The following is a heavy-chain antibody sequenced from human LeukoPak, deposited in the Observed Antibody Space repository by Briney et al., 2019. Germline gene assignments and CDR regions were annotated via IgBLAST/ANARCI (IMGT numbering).Heavy chain of an antibody. V-gene: IGHV3-30*02. CDR1: GFTFSTYA. CDR3: ARGGLPSSGAHTTFDY. CDR2: IRGDGSIG. Sequence: PGGSLRLSCAASGFTFSTYAMHWVRQAPGKGLEWVAIIRGDGSIGYRPDSVEGRFTISKDNSRNTLYLQLHILRAEDTAVYYCARGGLPSSGAHTTFDYWGQGTLVTVSS. D-gene: IGHD1-26*01. J-gene: IGHJ4*02.